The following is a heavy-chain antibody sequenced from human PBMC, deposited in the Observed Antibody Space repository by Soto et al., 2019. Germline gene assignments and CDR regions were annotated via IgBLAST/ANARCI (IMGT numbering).Heavy chain of an antibody. D-gene: IGHD5-12*01. CDR3: ARGVVATTEDDAFDI. Sequence: GGSLRLSCAASGFTFSSYWMSWVRQAPGKGLEWVANIKQDGSEKYYVDSVKGRFTISRDNAKNSLYLQMNSLRAEDTAVYYCARGVVATTEDDAFDIWGQGTMVTVSS. V-gene: IGHV3-7*04. J-gene: IGHJ3*02. CDR2: IKQDGSEK. CDR1: GFTFSSYW.